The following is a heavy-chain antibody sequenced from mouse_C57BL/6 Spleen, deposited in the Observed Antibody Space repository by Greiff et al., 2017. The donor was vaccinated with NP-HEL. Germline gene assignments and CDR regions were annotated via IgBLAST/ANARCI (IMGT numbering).Heavy chain of an antibody. J-gene: IGHJ4*01. CDR1: GYTFTSYW. V-gene: IGHV1-55*01. Sequence: VQLQQPGAELVKPGASVKMSCKASGYTFTSYWITWVKQRPGQGLEWIGGIYPGSGSTNYNEKFKSKATLTVDTSSSTAYMQLSSLTSEDSAVYYCARHHYGSSYVPAMDYWGQGTSVTVSS. CDR3: ARHHYGSSYVPAMDY. D-gene: IGHD1-1*01. CDR2: IYPGSGST.